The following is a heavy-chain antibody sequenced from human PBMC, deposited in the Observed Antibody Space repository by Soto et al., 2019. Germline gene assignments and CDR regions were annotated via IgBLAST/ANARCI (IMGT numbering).Heavy chain of an antibody. J-gene: IGHJ6*02. V-gene: IGHV2-5*09. CDR2: LYWDDDK. CDR3: VHSRCGGECLEIYSSTAYNGLDV. CDR1: GLSLRTTGVG. D-gene: IGHD2-21*01. Sequence: QVTLKESGPTLVKPTQTLTLTCTVSGLSLRTTGVGVGWVRQPPGKALEWLALLYWDDDKRYGPSLRSRPPIAKDISEKKVVLTITTMDTVDTATYSCVHSRCGGECLEIYSSTAYNGLDVWGQGTTVTVSS.